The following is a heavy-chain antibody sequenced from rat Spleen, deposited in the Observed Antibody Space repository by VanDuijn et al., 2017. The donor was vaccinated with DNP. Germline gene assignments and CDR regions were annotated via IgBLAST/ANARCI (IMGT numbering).Heavy chain of an antibody. CDR1: GYSITSSYR. J-gene: IGHJ4*01. Sequence: EVQLQESGPGLVKTSQSPSLTCSVTGYSITSSYRWNWIRKFPGNKLEWMGSVNSAGTTNYNPSLKSRISITRDTSKNQLFLQVNSVTTEDTATYYCARWPGYNPPYAMDAWGQGTSVTVSS. CDR2: VNSAGTT. CDR3: ARWPGYNPPYAMDA. D-gene: IGHD1-4*01. V-gene: IGHV3-3*01.